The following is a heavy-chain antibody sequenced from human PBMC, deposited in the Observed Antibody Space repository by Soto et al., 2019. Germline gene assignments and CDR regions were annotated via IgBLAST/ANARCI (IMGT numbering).Heavy chain of an antibody. Sequence: XECLSLSCAASGFTFANACMSGVRQAPGKGLEWVGRVRSKADGWTTDYAAPVKGRFTISRDDSENTLYLQMNSLKIDDTAVYYCRRDWDYPVLWGQGTLVTVSS. CDR1: GFTFANAC. CDR2: VRSKADGWTT. J-gene: IGHJ4*02. V-gene: IGHV3-15*01. D-gene: IGHD1-7*01. CDR3: RRDWDYPVL.